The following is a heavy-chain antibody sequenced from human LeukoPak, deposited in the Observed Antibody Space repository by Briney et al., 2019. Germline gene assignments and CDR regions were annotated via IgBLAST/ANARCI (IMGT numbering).Heavy chain of an antibody. CDR1: GGSISSGDYY. D-gene: IGHD4-11*01. CDR2: IYYSGST. V-gene: IGHV4-30-4*08. J-gene: IGHJ4*02. CDR3: ASLQNGGYSNYAIGY. Sequence: SETLSLTCTVSGGSISSGDYYWSWIRQPPGKCLEWIGYIYYSGSTYYNPSLKSRVTISVDTSKNQFSLKLSSVTAADTAVYYRASLQNGGYSNYAIGYWGQGTLVTVSS.